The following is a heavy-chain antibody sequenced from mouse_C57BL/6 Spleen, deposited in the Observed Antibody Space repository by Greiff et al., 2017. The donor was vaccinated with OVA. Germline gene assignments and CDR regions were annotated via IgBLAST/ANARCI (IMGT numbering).Heavy chain of an antibody. CDR2: IRLKSDNYAT. Sequence: EVNLVESGGGLVQPGGSMKLSCVASGFTFSNYWMNWVRQSPEKGLEWVAQIRLKSDNYATHYAESVKGRFTISRDDSKSSVYLQMNNLRAEDTGIYYCTAPLRYFDVWGTGTTVTVSS. D-gene: IGHD2-1*01. CDR3: TAPLRYFDV. CDR1: GFTFSNYW. V-gene: IGHV6-3*01. J-gene: IGHJ1*03.